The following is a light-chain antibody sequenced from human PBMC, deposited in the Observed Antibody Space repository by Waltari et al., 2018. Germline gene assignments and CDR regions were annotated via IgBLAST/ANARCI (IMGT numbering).Light chain of an antibody. CDR2: DNT. V-gene: IGLV1-40*01. CDR3: QSYDNTGRGSVL. J-gene: IGLJ2*01. Sequence: LTQPPSLSGAPGHRVTIPCTGRYSDLGTFGVPSYQHRPGTVPRLIIYDNTHRPSGVPDLFSASKSDTSASLDIAGLQPDDEADYYCQSYDNTGRGSVLIGGGTRLTVL. CDR1: YSDLGTFG.